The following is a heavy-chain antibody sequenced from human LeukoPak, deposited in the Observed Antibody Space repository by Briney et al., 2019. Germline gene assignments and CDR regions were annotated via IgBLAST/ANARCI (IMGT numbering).Heavy chain of an antibody. V-gene: IGHV4-59*01. Sequence: PSETLSLTCTVSGGSISSYYWSWIRQPPGKGLEWIGYIYYSGSTNYNPSLKSRVTISVDTSKNQFSLKLSSVTAADTAVYYCARAPGYCSSTSCSDAFDIWGQGTMVTVSS. J-gene: IGHJ3*02. D-gene: IGHD2-2*01. CDR3: ARAPGYCSSTSCSDAFDI. CDR2: IYYSGST. CDR1: GGSISSYY.